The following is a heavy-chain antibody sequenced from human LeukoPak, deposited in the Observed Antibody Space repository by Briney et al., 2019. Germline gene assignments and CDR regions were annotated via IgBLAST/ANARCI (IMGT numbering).Heavy chain of an antibody. J-gene: IGHJ3*02. CDR3: AKDKAGAGSDAFDI. D-gene: IGHD6-13*01. CDR2: IYSGGST. Sequence: PGGSLRLSCAASGFTVSSNYMGWVRQAPGKGLEWVSVIYSGGSTYYADSVKGRFTISRDNSKNTLYLQMNSLRAEDTAVYYCAKDKAGAGSDAFDIWGQGTMVTVSS. CDR1: GFTVSSNY. V-gene: IGHV3-53*01.